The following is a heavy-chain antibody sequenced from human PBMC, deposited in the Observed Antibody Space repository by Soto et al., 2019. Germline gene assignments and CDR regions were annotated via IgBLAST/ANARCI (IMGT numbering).Heavy chain of an antibody. CDR1: GYSFTDHY. CDR2: VNPNTGGT. D-gene: IGHD3-3*01. J-gene: IGHJ3*02. V-gene: IGHV1-2*02. Sequence: GASVKVSCKASGYSFTDHYIHWVRQAPGQRLEWMGWVNPNTGGTNYAQRFHGRVTMTRDTSITTAYMELSSLRSDDTALFYCATLDIRGYYGNALDIWGQGTMVTVSS. CDR3: ATLDIRGYYGNALDI.